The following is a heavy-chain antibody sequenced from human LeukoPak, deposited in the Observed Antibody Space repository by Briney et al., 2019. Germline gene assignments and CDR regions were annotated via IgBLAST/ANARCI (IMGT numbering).Heavy chain of an antibody. V-gene: IGHV4-61*02. J-gene: IGHJ4*02. CDR1: GGSISSGSYY. D-gene: IGHD3-22*01. CDR2: IYTSGST. CDR3: ARGGYYYDSSGYYRFDY. Sequence: PSETLSLTCTVSGGSISSGSYYWSWIRQPAGKGLEWIGRIYTSGSTNYNPSLKSRVTMSVDTSKNQFSLKLSSVTAAATAVYYCARGGYYYDSSGYYRFDYWGQGTLVTVSS.